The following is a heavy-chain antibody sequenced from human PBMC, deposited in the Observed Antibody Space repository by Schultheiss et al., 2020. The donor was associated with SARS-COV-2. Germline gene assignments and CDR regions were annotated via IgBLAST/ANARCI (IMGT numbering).Heavy chain of an antibody. J-gene: IGHJ4*02. CDR3: ARQRYSSSWYNFDY. CDR2: IYTSGST. CDR1: GGSFSGYY. Sequence: SQTLSLTCAVYGGSFSGYYWSWIRQPAGKGLEWIGRIYTSGSTNYNPSLKSRVTMSVDTSKNQFSLKLSSVTAADTAVYYCARQRYSSSWYNFDYWGQGTLVTVSS. D-gene: IGHD6-13*01. V-gene: IGHV4-59*10.